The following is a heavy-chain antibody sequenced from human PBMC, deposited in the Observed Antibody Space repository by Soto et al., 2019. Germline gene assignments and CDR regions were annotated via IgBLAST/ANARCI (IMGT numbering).Heavy chain of an antibody. Sequence: GSLRLSCAASRFTFSYYGMHWVRQAPCKGLEWVAGISHGATRKSYSDSVKGRFIISRDNSKKMLYLQLNSLRREDTAVYYCAKDWVGGSNRYQLDYWGRGTLVTVSS. V-gene: IGHV3-30*18. CDR2: ISHGATRK. CDR3: AKDWVGGSNRYQLDY. J-gene: IGHJ4*02. D-gene: IGHD4-4*01. CDR1: RFTFSYYG.